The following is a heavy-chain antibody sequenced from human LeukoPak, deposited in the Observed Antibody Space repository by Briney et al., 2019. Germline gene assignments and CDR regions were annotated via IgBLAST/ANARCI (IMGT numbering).Heavy chain of an antibody. CDR2: ITNSGNSK. J-gene: IGHJ3*02. D-gene: IGHD5-18*01. CDR1: EFTFSSYS. V-gene: IGHV3-48*04. Sequence: GGSLRLSCAASEFTFSSYSMNWVRQAPGKGLEWVSYITNSGNSKSYADSVKGRFTISRDNAKNSLFLQMNSLRAEDTAVYYCARDRGWIQHDIWGQGTMVTVSS. CDR3: ARDRGWIQHDI.